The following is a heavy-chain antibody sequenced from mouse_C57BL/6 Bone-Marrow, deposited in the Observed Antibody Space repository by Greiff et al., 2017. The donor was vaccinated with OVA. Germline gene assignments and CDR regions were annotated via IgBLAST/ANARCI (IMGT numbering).Heavy chain of an antibody. J-gene: IGHJ3*01. V-gene: IGHV1-26*01. D-gene: IGHD2-5*01. CDR1: GYTFTDYY. CDR3: AIYYSNYRWFAY. CDR2: INPNNGGT. Sequence: EVQLQQSGPELVKPGASVKISCKASGYTFTDYYMNWVKQSHGKSLEWIRDINPNNGGTSYNQKFKGKATLTLDKSSSTAYMQLSSLTSEDSAVYYCAIYYSNYRWFAYWGQGTLVTVSA.